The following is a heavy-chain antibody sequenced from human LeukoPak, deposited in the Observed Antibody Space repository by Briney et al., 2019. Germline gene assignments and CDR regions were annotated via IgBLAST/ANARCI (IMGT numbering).Heavy chain of an antibody. Sequence: ASVKVSCKASGYTSTGYYMHWVRQAPGQGLEWMGWINPNSGGTNYAQKFQGRVTMTRDTSISTAYMELSRLRSDDTAVYYCARVLGQSRSLLWFGELLPHSDYWGQGTLVTVSS. CDR2: INPNSGGT. D-gene: IGHD3-10*01. V-gene: IGHV1-2*02. J-gene: IGHJ4*02. CDR3: ARVLGQSRSLLWFGELLPHSDY. CDR1: GYTSTGYY.